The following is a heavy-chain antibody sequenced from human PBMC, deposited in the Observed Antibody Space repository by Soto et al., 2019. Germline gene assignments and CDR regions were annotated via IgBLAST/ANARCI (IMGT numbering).Heavy chain of an antibody. D-gene: IGHD2-2*02. CDR1: GGSFGGYY. J-gene: IGHJ2*01. V-gene: IGHV4-34*01. Sequence: QVQLQQWGAGLLKPSETLSLTCVVYGGSFGGYYWTWFRQPPGMGLEWIGEINHSGSTNYNPSLTSRVTISIDTSKNQFSLKLSSVTAADTAVYYCARYTNSPLWYFDLWGRGTLVTVSS. CDR3: ARYTNSPLWYFDL. CDR2: INHSGST.